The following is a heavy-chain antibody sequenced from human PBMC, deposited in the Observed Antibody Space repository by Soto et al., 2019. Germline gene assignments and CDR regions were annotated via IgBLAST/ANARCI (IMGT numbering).Heavy chain of an antibody. CDR2: INAGNGNT. D-gene: IGHD2-21*02. Sequence: QVQLVQSGXXXXXPGASVKVSCKASGYTFTSYAMHWVRQAPGQRLEWMGWINAGNGNTKYSQKFQGRVTITRDTSASTAYMELSSLRSEDTAVYYCARSIVVVTALDYWGQGTLVTVSS. J-gene: IGHJ4*02. CDR3: ARSIVVVTALDY. V-gene: IGHV1-3*05. CDR1: GYTFTSYA.